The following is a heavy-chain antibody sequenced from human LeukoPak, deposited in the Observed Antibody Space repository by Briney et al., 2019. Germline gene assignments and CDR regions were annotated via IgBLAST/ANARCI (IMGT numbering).Heavy chain of an antibody. D-gene: IGHD2-2*01. V-gene: IGHV1-8*01. Sequence: ASVKVSCKASGYTFTSYDINWVRQATGQGLEWMGWMNPNSGNTGFAQKFQGRVTMTRNTSITTAYMELSSLTSEDTAVYYCARDLRDCSSTSCFYYYYYGMDVWGQGTTVTVSS. CDR2: MNPNSGNT. CDR3: ARDLRDCSSTSCFYYYYYGMDV. CDR1: GYTFTSYD. J-gene: IGHJ6*02.